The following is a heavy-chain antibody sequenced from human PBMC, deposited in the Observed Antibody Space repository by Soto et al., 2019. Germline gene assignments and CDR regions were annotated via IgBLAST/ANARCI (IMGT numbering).Heavy chain of an antibody. Sequence: PGESLKISCKGSGYSFTSYWIGWVRQMPGKGLEWMGIIYPGDSDTRYSPSFQGQVTISADKSISTAYLQWSSLRASDTAMYYCARSQLLYYDFWSGSNRVYYYYGMDVWGQGTTVTVSS. CDR3: ARSQLLYYDFWSGSNRVYYYYGMDV. J-gene: IGHJ6*02. D-gene: IGHD3-3*01. CDR1: GYSFTSYW. CDR2: IYPGDSDT. V-gene: IGHV5-51*01.